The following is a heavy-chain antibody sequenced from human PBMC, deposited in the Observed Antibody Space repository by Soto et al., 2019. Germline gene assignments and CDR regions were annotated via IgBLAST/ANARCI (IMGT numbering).Heavy chain of an antibody. CDR2: IIPMFDTP. J-gene: IGHJ4*02. V-gene: IGHV1-69*12. D-gene: IGHD2-15*01. CDR3: ARSGGLDRDFNY. Sequence: QVQLVQSGAEVKKPGSWVKVSCKASGGTFSSDSFSWERQAPGQGLEWMGGIIPMFDTPIYAQKFQDRVTITADESTSTAYMQLSSLRSGDTAVYYCARSGGLDRDFNYWGQGSLVTVSS. CDR1: GGTFSSDS.